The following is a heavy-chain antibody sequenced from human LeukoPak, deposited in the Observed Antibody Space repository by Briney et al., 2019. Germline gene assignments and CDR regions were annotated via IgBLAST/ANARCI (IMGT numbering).Heavy chain of an antibody. J-gene: IGHJ4*02. CDR1: GGSFSGYY. CDR2: INHSGST. V-gene: IGHV4-34*01. CDR3: ARELGDYLFDY. D-gene: IGHD4-17*01. Sequence: SETLSLTCAVHGGSFSGYYWSWIRQPPGKGLEWIGEINHSGSTNYNPSLKSRVTISVDTSKNQFSLKLSSVTAADTAVFYCARELGDYLFDYWGQGTLVTVSS.